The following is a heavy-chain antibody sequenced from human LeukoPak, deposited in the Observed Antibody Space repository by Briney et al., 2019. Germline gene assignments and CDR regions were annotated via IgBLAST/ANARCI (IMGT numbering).Heavy chain of an antibody. D-gene: IGHD1-14*01. Sequence: GKSLKISCKGSGYSFASYWIGWVRQMSGEGLEWMGIMYPGDSDTRYSPSFQGQVTISADRSISTAYLQWSSLKASDTAMYYCARQSHSITDYWGQGTLVTVSS. CDR1: GYSFASYW. V-gene: IGHV5-51*01. CDR2: MYPGDSDT. CDR3: ARQSHSITDY. J-gene: IGHJ4*02.